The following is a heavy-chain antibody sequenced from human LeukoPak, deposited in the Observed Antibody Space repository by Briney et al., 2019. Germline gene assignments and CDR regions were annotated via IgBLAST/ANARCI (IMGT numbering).Heavy chain of an antibody. CDR2: INPGDSNT. Sequence: GESLKISCKGSRYSFPTYWIAWVRQMPGKGLEWMGSINPGDSNTKYSPFFEDQVTISADRAITTAYLQWNSLKAADTATYYGAGHFTLLSDFDYWGKGSLVTVS. V-gene: IGHV5-51*01. CDR1: RYSFPTYW. D-gene: IGHD3-3*01. CDR3: AGHFTLLSDFDY. J-gene: IGHJ4*02.